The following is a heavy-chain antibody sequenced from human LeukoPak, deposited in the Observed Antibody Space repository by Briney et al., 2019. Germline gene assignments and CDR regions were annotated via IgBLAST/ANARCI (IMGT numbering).Heavy chain of an antibody. V-gene: IGHV5-51*01. CDR2: FYPGDSDT. Sequence: GESLKGSCKGSWYRFPTYWIAWVRRMPGKGVGWMGIFYPGDSDTRYRPYFTRKVTISVEQSTSTAYLQWSSLKASDNAIYYCARSNQLPWFGEPRRPFYYGMDVWGQGTTVTVSS. CDR1: WYRFPTYW. D-gene: IGHD3-10*01. J-gene: IGHJ6*02. CDR3: ARSNQLPWFGEPRRPFYYGMDV.